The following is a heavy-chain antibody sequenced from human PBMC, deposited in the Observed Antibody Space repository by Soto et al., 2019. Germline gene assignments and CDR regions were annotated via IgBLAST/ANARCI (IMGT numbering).Heavy chain of an antibody. CDR1: GGTFTNYT. CDR3: ARGIGLRYFDWPFEY. CDR2: IIPMFGTT. Sequence: QVQLVQSGAEVKKPGSSVKVSCKASGGTFTNYTISWLRQAPGQGLEWMGGIIPMFGTTNHAQKFQGRVTINANKSTTTAHMELSSLRSEDTAVYYCARGIGLRYFDWPFEYWGQGTRVTVSS. J-gene: IGHJ4*02. V-gene: IGHV1-69*06. D-gene: IGHD3-9*01.